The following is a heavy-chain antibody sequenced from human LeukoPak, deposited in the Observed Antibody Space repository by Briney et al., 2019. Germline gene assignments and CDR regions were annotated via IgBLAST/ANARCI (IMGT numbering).Heavy chain of an antibody. V-gene: IGHV3-33*08. CDR1: GFTFSSSI. CDR2: IWYEGSNK. Sequence: TGGSLRLSCAASGFTFSSSIMSWVRQAPGKGLEWVSFIWYEGSNKYYADSVKGRFTISRDNPKNTLYLQMNSLRDEDTAVYYCARGGDSAETAFDCWGQGTLVTVSS. J-gene: IGHJ4*02. D-gene: IGHD2-21*02. CDR3: ARGGDSAETAFDC.